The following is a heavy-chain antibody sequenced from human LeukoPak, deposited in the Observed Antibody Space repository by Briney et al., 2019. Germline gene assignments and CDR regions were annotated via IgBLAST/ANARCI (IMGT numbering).Heavy chain of an antibody. CDR1: GYTFTCYY. D-gene: IGHD6-6*01. Sequence: ASVKVSCKASGYTFTCYYMHWVRQAPGQGLEWMGWIDPNSGATNYVQKFQGRVTMTRDTSINAAYMELSRLRSDDTAVYYCARGVEYSNSPGNYWGQGTLVTVSS. CDR3: ARGVEYSNSPGNY. J-gene: IGHJ4*02. CDR2: IDPNSGAT. V-gene: IGHV1-2*02.